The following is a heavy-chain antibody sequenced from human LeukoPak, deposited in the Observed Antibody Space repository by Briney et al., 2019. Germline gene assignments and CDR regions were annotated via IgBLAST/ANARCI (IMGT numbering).Heavy chain of an antibody. CDR1: GFTFGDYA. V-gene: IGHV3-49*04. CDR2: IRSKAYGGTT. D-gene: IGHD5-18*01. CDR3: TRDKGYYDAFDI. Sequence: PGGSLRLSCTASGFTFGDYAMSWVRQAPGKGLEWVGFIRSKAYGGTTEYAASVKGRFTISRDDSESIAYLQMNSLKTEDTAVYYCTRDKGYYDAFDIWGQGTMVTVSS. J-gene: IGHJ3*02.